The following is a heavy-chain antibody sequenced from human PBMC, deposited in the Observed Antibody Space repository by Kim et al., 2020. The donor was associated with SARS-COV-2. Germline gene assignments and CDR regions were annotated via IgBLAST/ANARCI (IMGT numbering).Heavy chain of an antibody. J-gene: IGHJ6*02. V-gene: IGHV4-34*01. CDR1: GGSFSGYY. CDR2: INHSGST. CDR3: ARVMVDFWRGWSPSGYYGMDV. D-gene: IGHD3-3*01. Sequence: SETLSLTCAVYGGSFSGYYWSWIRQPPGKGLEWIGEINHSGSTNYNPSLKSRVTISVDTSKNQFSLKLSSVTAADTAVYYCARVMVDFWRGWSPSGYYGMDVWGQGATVTVSS.